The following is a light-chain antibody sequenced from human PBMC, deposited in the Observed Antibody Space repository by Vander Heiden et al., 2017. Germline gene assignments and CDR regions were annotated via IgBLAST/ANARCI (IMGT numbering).Light chain of an antibody. Sequence: QSVLTQPPSVSAAPGQKVTISCSGSSSNIGKNYVSWYQQLPGAAPKLLIYDDNKRPSGIPDRFSGSKSGTSATLGITGLQTGDEAYYYCATCEGTLSTVVFGGGTKLTVL. J-gene: IGLJ2*01. CDR2: DDN. CDR1: SSNIGKNY. CDR3: ATCEGTLSTVV. V-gene: IGLV1-51*01.